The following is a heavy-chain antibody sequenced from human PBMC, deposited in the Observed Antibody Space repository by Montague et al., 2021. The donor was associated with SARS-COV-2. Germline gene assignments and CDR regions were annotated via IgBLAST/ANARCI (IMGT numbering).Heavy chain of an antibody. Sequence: TLSLTCTVSGGSISSGGYYWSWIRQHPGKGLEWIGYIYYSGSTYYXPSLKSRVTILADTSKNQFSLKLSSVTAADTAVYYCARATRSIVVLNWFDPWGQGTLVTVSS. D-gene: IGHD3-22*01. CDR1: GGSISSGGYY. CDR2: IYYSGST. V-gene: IGHV4-31*03. J-gene: IGHJ5*02. CDR3: ARATRSIVVLNWFDP.